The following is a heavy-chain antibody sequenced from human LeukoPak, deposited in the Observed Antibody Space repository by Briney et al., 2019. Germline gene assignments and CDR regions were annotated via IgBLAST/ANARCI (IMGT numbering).Heavy chain of an antibody. CDR3: ARDHVVRWFDP. D-gene: IGHD2-21*01. V-gene: IGHV1-3*01. J-gene: IGHJ5*02. CDR1: GYTFTSYA. CDR2: INAGNSNT. Sequence: ASVKVSCKASGYTFTSYAMHWVRQAPGQRLEWMGWINAGNSNTKYSQKFQGRVTITRDTSASTAYMELSSLRSEDTAVYYCARDHVVRWFDPWGQGTLVTVSS.